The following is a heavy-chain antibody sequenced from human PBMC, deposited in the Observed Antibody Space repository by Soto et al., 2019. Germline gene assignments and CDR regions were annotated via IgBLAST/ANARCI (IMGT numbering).Heavy chain of an antibody. V-gene: IGHV4-59*01. J-gene: IGHJ4*02. Sequence: QVQLQESGPGLVKPSETLPLTCSVSGDSITTYYWSWIRQPPGKGLEWIGFVYHTGITSFNPSLKSRVTMSVDTSKNQVSLKLTSVTAADTAVYYCANRYQDYWGQGTLVTVSS. CDR3: ANRYQDY. D-gene: IGHD3-9*01. CDR2: VYHTGIT. CDR1: GDSITTYY.